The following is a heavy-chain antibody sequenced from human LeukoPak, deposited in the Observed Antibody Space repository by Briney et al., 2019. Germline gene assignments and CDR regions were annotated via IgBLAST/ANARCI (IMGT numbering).Heavy chain of an antibody. CDR1: GYTFTSYG. V-gene: IGHV1-18*01. D-gene: IGHD3-9*01. J-gene: IGHJ4*02. Sequence: AASVKVSCKASGYTFTSYGISWVRQAPGQGLEWMGWISAYNGNTNYAQKLQGRVTMTTDTSTSTAYMELRSLRSDDTAVYYCARSKVLRYFDWLSTLYYFDYWGQGTLVTVSS. CDR2: ISAYNGNT. CDR3: ARSKVLRYFDWLSTLYYFDY.